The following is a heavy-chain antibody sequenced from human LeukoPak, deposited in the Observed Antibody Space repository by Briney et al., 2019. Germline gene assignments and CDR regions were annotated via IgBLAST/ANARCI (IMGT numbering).Heavy chain of an antibody. CDR1: AVPIINRNW. D-gene: IGHD1-26*01. Sequence: AGTLSLTCAVSAVPIINRNWLGSVRQPPGTGLEWICQISRNGNTKYNPPLKSRVTISFDTSKNQLSLKLTSVTAADTAVYFCARHGTYDLAYWGQGTLVTVSS. J-gene: IGHJ4*02. V-gene: IGHV4-4*01. CDR3: ARHGTYDLAY. CDR2: ISRNGNT.